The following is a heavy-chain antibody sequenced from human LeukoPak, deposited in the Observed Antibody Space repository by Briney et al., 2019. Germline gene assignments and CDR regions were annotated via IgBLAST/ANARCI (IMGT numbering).Heavy chain of an antibody. J-gene: IGHJ4*02. CDR2: IRSSSSDI. D-gene: IGHD6-13*01. CDR3: ASIPNIAPAGTSFDY. CDR1: GFTFSSYS. Sequence: GGSLRLSCAASGFTFSSYSMNWVRQAPGKGLEWVASIRSSSSDIYYADSVKGRFTISRDNAKNSLYLQMNSLRAEDTAVYYCASIPNIAPAGTSFDYWAQGTLVTVSS. V-gene: IGHV3-21*01.